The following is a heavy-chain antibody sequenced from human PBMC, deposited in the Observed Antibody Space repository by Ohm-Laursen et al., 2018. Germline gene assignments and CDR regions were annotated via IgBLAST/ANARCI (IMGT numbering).Heavy chain of an antibody. CDR3: ARDLRAAGWFDP. CDR2: IYYSGST. V-gene: IGHV4-59*01. J-gene: IGHJ5*02. D-gene: IGHD6-13*01. Sequence: TLSLTCAVSGGSISSYYWSWIRQPPGKGLEWIGYIYYSGSTNYNPSLKSRVTISVDTSKNQFSLKMSSVTAADKAVYYCARDLRAAGWFDPWGQGTLVTVSS. CDR1: GGSISSYY.